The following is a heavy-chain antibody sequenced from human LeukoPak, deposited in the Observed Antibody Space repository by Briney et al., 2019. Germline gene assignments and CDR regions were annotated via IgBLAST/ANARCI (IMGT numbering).Heavy chain of an antibody. D-gene: IGHD3-10*01. CDR3: VRGTGLYYYGSGRYYY. J-gene: IGHJ4*01. CDR2: INHSGST. V-gene: IGHV4-34*01. CDR1: GGSFSGYY. Sequence: SETLSLTCAVYGGSFSGYYWSWIRQPPGKGLEWIGEINHSGSTNYNPSLKSRVTISVDTSKNQFSLKLSSVTAADTAVYYCVRGTGLYYYGSGRYYYWGHGILVTVSS.